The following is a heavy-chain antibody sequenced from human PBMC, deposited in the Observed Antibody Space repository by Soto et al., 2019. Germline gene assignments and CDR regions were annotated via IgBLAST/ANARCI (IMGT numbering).Heavy chain of an antibody. V-gene: IGHV1-46*01. CDR3: ARTYYYDSSGYYQPRKFDAFDI. CDR2: INPSDGGT. Sequence: GASVKVSCKASGYTFSSYYVHWVRQAPGQGLEWMGVINPSDGGTSYAQNFQGRVTMTRDTSTSTVYMELSSLRSEDTAVYYCARTYYYDSSGYYQPRKFDAFDIWGQGTMVTVSS. J-gene: IGHJ3*02. CDR1: GYTFSSYY. D-gene: IGHD3-22*01.